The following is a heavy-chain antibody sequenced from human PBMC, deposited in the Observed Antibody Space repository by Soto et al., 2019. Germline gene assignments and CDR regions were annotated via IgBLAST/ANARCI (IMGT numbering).Heavy chain of an antibody. J-gene: IGHJ5*02. D-gene: IGHD6-13*01. V-gene: IGHV4-31*03. CDR2: IYYSGST. CDR1: VGSISSGGYY. Sequence: TLSVACTVSVGSISSGGYYWSWILQHPGKGLEWIGYIYYSGSTYYNPSLKSRVTISVDTSKNQFSLKLSSVTAADTAVYYCAREGSSSPPYNWFDPWGQGTLVTVSS. CDR3: AREGSSSPPYNWFDP.